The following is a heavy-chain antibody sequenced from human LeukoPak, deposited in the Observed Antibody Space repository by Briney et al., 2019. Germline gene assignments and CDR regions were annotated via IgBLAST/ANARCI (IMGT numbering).Heavy chain of an antibody. CDR2: ISAYNGNT. V-gene: IGHV1-18*01. J-gene: IGHJ4*02. D-gene: IGHD6-13*01. CDR3: ARAPSIAAAGTVAFDI. Sequence: ASVKVSCKASGYTFTSYGISWVRQAPGQGLEWMGWISAYNGNTNYAQKLQGRVTMTTDTSTSTAYMELRSLRSDDTAVYYCARAPSIAAAGTVAFDIWGQGTLVTVSS. CDR1: GYTFTSYG.